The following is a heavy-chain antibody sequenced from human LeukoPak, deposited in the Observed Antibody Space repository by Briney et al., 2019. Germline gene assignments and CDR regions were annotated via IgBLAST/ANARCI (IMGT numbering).Heavy chain of an antibody. CDR3: ARDSSDVLTGYYRF. D-gene: IGHD3-9*01. CDR1: GYTFNDYY. CDR2: INPNSGRT. J-gene: IGHJ4*02. V-gene: IGHV1-2*02. Sequence: ASVKVSCKTSGYTFNDYYVHWVRQAAGQGLEWMGWINPNSGRTNYAPKFQGRVTLTTDTSISTAYMELSSLISGDTALYFCARDSSDVLTGYYRFWGQGTLVTVSS.